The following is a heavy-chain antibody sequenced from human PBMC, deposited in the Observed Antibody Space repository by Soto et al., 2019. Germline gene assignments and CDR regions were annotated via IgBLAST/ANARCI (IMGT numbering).Heavy chain of an antibody. V-gene: IGHV1-69*13. J-gene: IGHJ6*02. CDR3: ARGCSRFLETPNMGTGMDV. CDR1: GGTFSSYA. Sequence: SVKVSCKASGGTFSSYAISWVRQAPGQGXEWMGGIIPIFGTANYAQKFQGRVTITADESTSTAYMELSSLRSEDTAVYYCARGCSRFLETPNMGTGMDVWGQGTTVTVSS. CDR2: IIPIFGTA. D-gene: IGHD3-3*01.